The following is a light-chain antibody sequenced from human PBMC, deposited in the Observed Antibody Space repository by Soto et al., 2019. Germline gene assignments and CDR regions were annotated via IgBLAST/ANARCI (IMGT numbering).Light chain of an antibody. J-gene: IGKJ1*01. CDR3: QHFTRYSSP. CDR2: YAS. V-gene: IGKV1-5*01. CDR1: QNIFTY. Sequence: DIHMTQSPSTLSSSVGDRVTISCRASQNIFTYLAWYQQKPGKAPKLLIFYASTLQSGVPPRFSGSGSGTEFTLTISSLQPDDFATYYCQHFTRYSSPFGPGTKV.